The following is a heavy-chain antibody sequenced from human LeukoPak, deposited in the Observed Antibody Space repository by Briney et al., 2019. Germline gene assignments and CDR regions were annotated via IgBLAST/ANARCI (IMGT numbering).Heavy chain of an antibody. V-gene: IGHV5-51*01. CDR3: ASRLRERFDS. CDR1: GYSFPNYW. CDR2: LYPGDSDT. Sequence: GESLKISCKGSGYSFPNYWIGWVRQMPGKGLEWLGILYPGDSDTRYSPSFQGQVTISADKSISTAYLQWSSLRASDTAMYYCASRLRERFDSWGQGTLVTVSS. D-gene: IGHD5-12*01. J-gene: IGHJ4*02.